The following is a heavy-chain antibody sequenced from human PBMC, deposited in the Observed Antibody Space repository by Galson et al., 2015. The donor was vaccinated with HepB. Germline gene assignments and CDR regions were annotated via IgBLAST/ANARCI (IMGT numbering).Heavy chain of an antibody. CDR2: ISSSSSYI. V-gene: IGHV3-21*01. D-gene: IGHD5-12*01. CDR1: GFTFSSYS. CDR3: AIVATTKVATDAFDI. J-gene: IGHJ3*02. Sequence: SLRLSCAASGFTFSSYSMNWVRQAPGKGLEWVSSISSSSSYIYYADSVKGRFTISRDNAKNSLYLQMNSLRAEDTAVYYCAIVATTKVATDAFDIWGQGTMVTVSS.